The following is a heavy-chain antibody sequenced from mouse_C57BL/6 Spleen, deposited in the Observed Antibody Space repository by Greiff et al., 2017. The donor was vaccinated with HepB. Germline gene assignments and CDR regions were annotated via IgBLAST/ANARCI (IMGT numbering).Heavy chain of an antibody. CDR2: INPSSGYT. J-gene: IGHJ1*03. CDR3: AREGDEYFDV. V-gene: IGHV1-4*01. Sequence: QVQLKQSGAELARPGASVKMSCKASGYTFTSYTMHWVKQRPGQGLEWIGYINPSSGYTKYNQKFKDKATLTADKSSSTAYMQLSSLTSEDSAVYYCAREGDEYFDVWGTGTTVTVSS. CDR1: GYTFTSYT.